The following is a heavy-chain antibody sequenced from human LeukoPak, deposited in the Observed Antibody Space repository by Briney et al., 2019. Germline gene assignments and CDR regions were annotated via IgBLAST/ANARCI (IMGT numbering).Heavy chain of an antibody. CDR1: GGTFISYA. CDR3: ARGAVGALYGMDV. Sequence: SVKVSCKASGGTFISYAISWVRQAPGQGLEWMGGIIPIFGTANYAQKFQGRVTITADESTSTAYMELSSLRSEDTAVYYCARGAVGALYGMDVWGQGTTVTVSS. D-gene: IGHD1-26*01. V-gene: IGHV1-69*13. J-gene: IGHJ6*02. CDR2: IIPIFGTA.